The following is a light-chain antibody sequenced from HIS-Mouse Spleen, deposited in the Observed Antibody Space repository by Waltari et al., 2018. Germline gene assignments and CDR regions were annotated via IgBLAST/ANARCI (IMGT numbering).Light chain of an antibody. CDR3: QQRSNWPT. Sequence: EIVLTLSPATLFLSPGERATLSCRASPSVSSYLAWYQQKPGQAPRLLIYDASNRATGIPARFSGSGSGTDFTLTISSLEPEDFAVYYCQQRSNWPTVGGGTKVEIK. V-gene: IGKV3-11*01. CDR2: DAS. J-gene: IGKJ4*01. CDR1: PSVSSY.